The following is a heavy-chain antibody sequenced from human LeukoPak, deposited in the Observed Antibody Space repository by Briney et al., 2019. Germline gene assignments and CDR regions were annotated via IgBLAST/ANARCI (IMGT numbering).Heavy chain of an antibody. CDR3: TRTGLGYSLGNGLDA. CDR1: GFTIIGYA. Sequence: GGSLRLSCAASGFTIIGYAMYWVRQAPGKGLEFVASISHDATERYRESVKGRFTISRDTFKNTVYLQMNTLRAEDSGLYYCTRTGLGYSLGNGLDAWGQGTQVTVSS. V-gene: IGHV3-30*04. CDR2: ISHDATE. J-gene: IGHJ5*02. D-gene: IGHD5-18*01.